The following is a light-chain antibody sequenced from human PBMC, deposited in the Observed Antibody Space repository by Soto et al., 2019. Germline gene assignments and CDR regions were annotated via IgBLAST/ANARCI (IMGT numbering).Light chain of an antibody. CDR2: GAS. J-gene: IGKJ1*01. CDR1: QTINNN. V-gene: IGKV3-15*01. Sequence: VMTQAPATLSVSPGERATLSCRASQTINNNVAWYQLKDGQVPRLVIYGASTRATDIPARFSGSGSGTEFTLTISSLQSEDFPEYHCQQYNNGPQTFGQGTKVEIK. CDR3: QQYNNGPQT.